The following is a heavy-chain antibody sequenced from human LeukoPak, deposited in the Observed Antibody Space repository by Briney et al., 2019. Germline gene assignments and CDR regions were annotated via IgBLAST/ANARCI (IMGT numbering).Heavy chain of an antibody. Sequence: SETLSLTCTVSGGSISSGGYYWSWIRQHPGKGLGWIGYIYYSGSTYYNPSLKSRVTISIDTSKNQFSLKLSSVTAADTAVYYCARHTSSGWYYDYWGQGTLVTVSS. CDR2: IYYSGST. J-gene: IGHJ4*02. CDR3: ARHTSSGWYYDY. CDR1: GGSISSGGYY. V-gene: IGHV4-31*03. D-gene: IGHD6-19*01.